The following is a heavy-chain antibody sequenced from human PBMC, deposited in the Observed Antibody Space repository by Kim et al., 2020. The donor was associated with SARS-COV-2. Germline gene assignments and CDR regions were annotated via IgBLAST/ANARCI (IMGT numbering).Heavy chain of an antibody. V-gene: IGHV1-18*01. CDR3: ARDRPGEAVGTQAWGYYYGMDV. J-gene: IGHJ6*02. Sequence: ASVKVSCKASGYTFTSYGISWVRQAPGQGLEWMGWISAYNGNTNYAQKLQGRVTMTTDTSTSTAYMELRSLRSDDTAVYYCARDRPGEAVGTQAWGYYYGMDVWGQGTTVTVSS. CDR2: ISAYNGNT. CDR1: GYTFTSYG. D-gene: IGHD6-13*01.